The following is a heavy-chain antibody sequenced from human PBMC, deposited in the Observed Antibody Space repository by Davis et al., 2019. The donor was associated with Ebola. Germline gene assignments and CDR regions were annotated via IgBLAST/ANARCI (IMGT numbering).Heavy chain of an antibody. CDR2: IYYSGST. D-gene: IGHD2-15*01. CDR1: GGSISSYY. J-gene: IGHJ6*02. CDR3: ARAPFIDYYGMDV. V-gene: IGHV4-59*01. Sequence: MPSETLSLTCTVSGGSISSYYWSWIRQPPGKGLAWIGYIYYSGSTNYNPSLKSRVTISVDTSKNQFSLKLSSVTAADTAVYYCARAPFIDYYGMDVWGQGTTVTVSS.